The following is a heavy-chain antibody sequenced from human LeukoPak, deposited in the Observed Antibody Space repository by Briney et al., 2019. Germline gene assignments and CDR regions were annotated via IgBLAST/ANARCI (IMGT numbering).Heavy chain of an antibody. Sequence: ASVKVSCKVSGYTPTELSMHWVRQSPGKGLEWMGGFDPEDGETIYAQKFQGRVTMTEDTSTDTAYMELSSRRSEDTAVYYCATWGMLRFLASLFDYWGRGTLVTVSS. D-gene: IGHD3-3*01. J-gene: IGHJ4*02. CDR2: FDPEDGET. CDR1: GYTPTELS. V-gene: IGHV1-24*01. CDR3: ATWGMLRFLASLFDY.